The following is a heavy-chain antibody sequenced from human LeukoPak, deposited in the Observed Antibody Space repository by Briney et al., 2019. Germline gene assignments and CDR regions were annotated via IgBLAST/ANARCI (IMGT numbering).Heavy chain of an antibody. CDR2: ISGSGGST. D-gene: IGHD2-15*01. CDR3: AKVGSPPYGMDV. J-gene: IGHJ6*02. V-gene: IGHV3-23*01. CDR1: GFTFSSYA. Sequence: PSGGSLRLSCAASGFTFSSYAMSWVRQAPGKGLEWVSAISGSGGSTYYADSVKGRFTISRDNSKNTLYLQMNSLRAEDTAVCYCAKVGSPPYGMDVWGQGTTVTVSS.